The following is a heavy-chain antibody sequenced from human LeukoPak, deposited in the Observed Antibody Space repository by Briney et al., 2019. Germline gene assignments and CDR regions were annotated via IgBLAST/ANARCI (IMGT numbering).Heavy chain of an antibody. CDR1: GGTFSSYA. CDR2: IIPIFGTA. J-gene: IGHJ6*03. V-gene: IGHV1-69*05. D-gene: IGHD3-22*01. CDR3: ARDLEYYDSRGYPLGHYMDV. Sequence: ASVKVSCKASGGTFSSYAISWVRQAPGQGLEWMGGIIPIFGTANYAQKFQGRVTITTDESTSTAYMELSSLRSEDTAVYYCARDLEYYDSRGYPLGHYMDVWGKGTTVTVSS.